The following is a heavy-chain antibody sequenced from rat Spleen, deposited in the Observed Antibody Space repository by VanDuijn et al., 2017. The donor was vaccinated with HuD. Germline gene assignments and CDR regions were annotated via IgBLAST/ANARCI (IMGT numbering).Heavy chain of an antibody. CDR2: ITSGGSYT. J-gene: IGHJ2*01. CDR1: GFTFSDYF. Sequence: EVQLVESGGGLVQPGRSLKLSCAASGFTFSDYFMAWVRQAPKKGLEWIATITSGGSYTYYPDSVKGRFTISRDNAKTTLYLQMDSLRSEDTATYYCARHRNTFDYWGQGVMVIVSS. CDR3: ARHRNTFDY. D-gene: IGHD4-1*01. V-gene: IGHV5-7*01.